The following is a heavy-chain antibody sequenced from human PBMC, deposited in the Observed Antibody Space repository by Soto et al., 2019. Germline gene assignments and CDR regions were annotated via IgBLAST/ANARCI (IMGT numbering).Heavy chain of an antibody. CDR1: GITFSSYE. J-gene: IGHJ4*02. CDR3: AVSYYDFDY. Sequence: GGSLRLSCAASGITFSSYEMNWVRQAPGKGLEWVSYISSSGSTIYYADSVKGRFTISRDNAKNSLYLQMNSLRAEDTAVYYCAVSYYDFDYWGQGTLVTVSS. D-gene: IGHD1-26*01. CDR2: ISSSGSTI. V-gene: IGHV3-48*03.